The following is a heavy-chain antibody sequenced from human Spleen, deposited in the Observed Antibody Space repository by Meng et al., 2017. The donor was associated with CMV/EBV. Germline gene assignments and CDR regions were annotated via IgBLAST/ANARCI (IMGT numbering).Heavy chain of an antibody. CDR2: ISGSGDGT. Sequence: GESLKISCAASGFAFSSYWMHWVRQAPGKGLEWVSAISGSGDGTCYADSVKGRFTISRDNSKNTLYLQMNSLRAEDTAVYYCAKAHSNYYYYYGMGVWGQGTTVTVS. V-gene: IGHV3-23*01. D-gene: IGHD4-11*01. CDR1: GFAFSSYW. J-gene: IGHJ6*02. CDR3: AKAHSNYYYYYGMGV.